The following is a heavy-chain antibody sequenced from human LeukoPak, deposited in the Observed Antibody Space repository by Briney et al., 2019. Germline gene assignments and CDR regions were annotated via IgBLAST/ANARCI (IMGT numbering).Heavy chain of an antibody. CDR1: GYTFTSYG. D-gene: IGHD4-17*01. J-gene: IGHJ6*03. CDR2: ISAYNGNT. CDR3: ARENGDYGAEAGYYYYYMDV. V-gene: IGHV1-18*01. Sequence: GASVKVSCKASGYTFTSYGISWVRQAPGQGLEWMGWISAYNGNTNYAQKLQGRVTMTTDTSTSTAYMELRSLRSDDTAVYYCARENGDYGAEAGYYYYYMDVWGKGTTVTVSS.